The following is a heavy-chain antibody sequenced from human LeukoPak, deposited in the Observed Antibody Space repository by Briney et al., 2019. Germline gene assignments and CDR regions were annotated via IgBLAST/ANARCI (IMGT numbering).Heavy chain of an antibody. CDR2: ISAYNGNT. J-gene: IGHJ4*02. D-gene: IGHD3-10*01. CDR1: GYTFTSYG. Sequence: ASVKVSCKASGYTFTSYGISWVRQAPGQGLEWMGWISAYNGNTNYAQKLQGRVTVTTDTSTSTAYMELRSLRADDTAVYYCARASMVRGVMGFGYWGQGTLVTVSS. V-gene: IGHV1-18*01. CDR3: ARASMVRGVMGFGY.